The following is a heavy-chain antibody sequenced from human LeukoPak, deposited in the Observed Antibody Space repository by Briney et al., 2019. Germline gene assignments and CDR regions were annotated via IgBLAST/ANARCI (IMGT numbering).Heavy chain of an antibody. CDR1: GYTFTSYG. D-gene: IGHD3-22*01. V-gene: IGHV1-18*01. Sequence: ASVKVSCKASGYTFTSYGISWVRQAPGQGLEWMGWISAYNGNTNYAQKLQGRVTMTTDTSTSTAYVELRSLRSDDAAVYYCATARYDSSGYYYYWGQGTLVTVSS. J-gene: IGHJ4*02. CDR2: ISAYNGNT. CDR3: ATARYDSSGYYYY.